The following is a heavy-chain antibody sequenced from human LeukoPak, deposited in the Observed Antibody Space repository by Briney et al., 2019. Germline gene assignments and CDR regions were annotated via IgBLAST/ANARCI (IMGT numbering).Heavy chain of an antibody. V-gene: IGHV4-59*12. J-gene: IGHJ4*02. CDR3: ARLHAGSGSYGDIDY. CDR1: GGSIIGYY. Sequence: SETLSLTCTVSGGSIIGYYWSWIRQPPGRGLEWIGNIYYSGSTNYSPSLKSRVTISVDKSKNQFSLKLSSVTAADTAVYYCARLHAGSGSYGDIDYWGQGTLVTVSS. CDR2: IYYSGST. D-gene: IGHD3-10*01.